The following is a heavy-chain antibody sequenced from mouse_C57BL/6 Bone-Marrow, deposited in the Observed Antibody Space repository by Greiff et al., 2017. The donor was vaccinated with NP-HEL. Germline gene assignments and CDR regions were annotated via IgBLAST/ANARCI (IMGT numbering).Heavy chain of an antibody. V-gene: IGHV5-17*01. D-gene: IGHD1-1*01. CDR2: ISSGSSTI. J-gene: IGHJ1*03. Sequence: EVNLVESGGGLVKPGGSLKLSCAASGFTFSDYGMHWVRQAPEKGLEWVAYISSGSSTIYYADTVKGRFTISRDNAKNTLFLQMTSLRSEDTAMYYCARGGITTVVASYWYFDVWGTGTTVTVSS. CDR1: GFTFSDYG. CDR3: ARGGITTVVASYWYFDV.